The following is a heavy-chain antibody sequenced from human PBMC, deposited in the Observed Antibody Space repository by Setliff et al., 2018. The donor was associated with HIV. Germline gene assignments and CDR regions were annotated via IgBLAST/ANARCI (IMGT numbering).Heavy chain of an antibody. D-gene: IGHD6-13*01. CDR3: AKNLYRSGWSPLDY. Sequence: QPGGSLRLSCAASGFTFSSYAMSWVRQAPGKGLEWVSAISGSGGSTYYADSVKGRFTISRDNSKNTLYLQMHSLRAEDTAVYYCAKNLYRSGWSPLDYWGQGTLVTVS. J-gene: IGHJ4*02. CDR2: ISGSGGST. CDR1: GFTFSSYA. V-gene: IGHV3-23*01.